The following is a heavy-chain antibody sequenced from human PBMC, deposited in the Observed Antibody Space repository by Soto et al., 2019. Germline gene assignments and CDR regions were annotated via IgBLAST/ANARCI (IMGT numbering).Heavy chain of an antibody. CDR3: AKGRGGAYYYYGLDV. V-gene: IGHV3-23*01. J-gene: IGHJ6*02. CDR1: GFTFNTYA. CDR2: ISGSGATT. D-gene: IGHD3-10*01. Sequence: EVQLLESGGGLVQPGESLTLSCAASGFTFNTYAMTWARRAPGKGLEWVSAISGSGATTYVADSVKGRFTISSDNSKDTLYLQMNSLRAEDTAIYYCAKGRGGAYYYYGLDVWGQGTTVTVSS.